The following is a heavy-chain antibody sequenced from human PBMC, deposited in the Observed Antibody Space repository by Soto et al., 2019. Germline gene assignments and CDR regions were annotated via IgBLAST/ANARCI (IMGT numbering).Heavy chain of an antibody. J-gene: IGHJ6*02. D-gene: IGHD3-10*01. CDR2: IYASGVT. Sequence: QVQLQESGSGLVKPSQTLSLTCSVSSGSISSGAYSWTWIRQPPGKGLEWIGHIYASGVTYYNLSLESRVIIPADKSRNQFSLRLTSVTAADTAVYYCARGGSRDQHYYYGLDVWGQGTTVTVSS. CDR3: ARGGSRDQHYYYGLDV. V-gene: IGHV4-30-2*01. CDR1: SGSISSGAYS.